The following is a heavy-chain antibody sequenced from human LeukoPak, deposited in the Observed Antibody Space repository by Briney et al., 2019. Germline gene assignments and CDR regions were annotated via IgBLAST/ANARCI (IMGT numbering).Heavy chain of an antibody. J-gene: IGHJ4*02. CDR2: INPSGGST. CDR3: ARGPTLCGSGSYYPVGTIDY. CDR1: GYTFTSYY. Sequence: ASVKVSCKASGYTFTSYYMHWVRQAPGQGLEWMGIINPSGGSTSYAQKFQGRVTMTRDTSTSTVYMELSSLRSEDTAVYYCARGPTLCGSGSYYPVGTIDYWGQGTLVTVSS. V-gene: IGHV1-46*01. D-gene: IGHD3-10*01.